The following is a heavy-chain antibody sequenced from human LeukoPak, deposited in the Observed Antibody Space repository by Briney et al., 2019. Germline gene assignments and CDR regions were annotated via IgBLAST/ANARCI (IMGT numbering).Heavy chain of an antibody. CDR2: IYYSGST. J-gene: IGHJ4*02. D-gene: IGHD3-3*01. V-gene: IGHV4-59*11. CDR1: GGSISSHY. Sequence: SETLSLTCTVSGGSISSHYWNWIRQPPRKGLEWLGYIYYSGSTNYNLSLKSRVTISVDTSKNQFSLKLTSVTAADTAVYYCASVYDFWSGYYNYWGQGTLVTVSS. CDR3: ASVYDFWSGYYNY.